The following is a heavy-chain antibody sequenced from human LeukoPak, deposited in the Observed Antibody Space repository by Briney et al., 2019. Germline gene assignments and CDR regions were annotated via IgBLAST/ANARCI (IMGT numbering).Heavy chain of an antibody. V-gene: IGHV4-34*01. Sequence: SETLSLTCAAYGGSFSGYYWSWIRQPPGKGLEWIGEINHSGSTNYNPSLKSRVTISVDTSKNQFSLKLSSVTAADTAVYYCASRRLRFLEWHAYYFDYWGQGTLVTVSS. CDR3: ASRRLRFLEWHAYYFDY. CDR1: GGSFSGYY. CDR2: INHSGST. J-gene: IGHJ4*02. D-gene: IGHD3-3*01.